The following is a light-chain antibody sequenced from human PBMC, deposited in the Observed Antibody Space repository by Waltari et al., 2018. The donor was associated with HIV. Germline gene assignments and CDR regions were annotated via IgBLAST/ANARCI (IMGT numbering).Light chain of an antibody. CDR3: SSYGDSLRVL. V-gene: IGLV2-8*01. J-gene: IGLJ3*02. CDR2: AVT. Sequence: QSALTQPPSASGSLGQSVTISCPGPSSDIGAYASVSWFQQHPRSAPKLLLYAVTRRPSTVSDRFSGSRSGSTAFLTVAGLQPDDEATYFCSSYGDSLRVLFGGGTNVTVL. CDR1: SSDIGAYAS.